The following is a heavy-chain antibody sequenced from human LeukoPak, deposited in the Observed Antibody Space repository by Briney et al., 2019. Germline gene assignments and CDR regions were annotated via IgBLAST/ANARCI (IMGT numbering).Heavy chain of an antibody. J-gene: IGHJ4*02. CDR1: GFTFSSYW. Sequence: GSLRLSFAASGFTFSSYWMSWVRQAPGKGLEWVANIKPDGSDKYYVDSVKGRFTISRDNANNSLYLQMNSLRAEDTAVYYCARNDFWSVYRVTVYDCWGQGTLVTVSS. D-gene: IGHD3-3*01. V-gene: IGHV3-7*01. CDR2: IKPDGSDK. CDR3: ARNDFWSVYRVTVYDC.